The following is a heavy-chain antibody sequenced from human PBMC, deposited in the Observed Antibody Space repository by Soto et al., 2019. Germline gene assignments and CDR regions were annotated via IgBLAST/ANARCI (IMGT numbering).Heavy chain of an antibody. J-gene: IGHJ4*02. Sequence: ASVKVSCKASGYTFTSYYMHWVRQAPGQGLEWMGIINPSGGSTSYAQKFQGRVTMTRHTSTSTVYMELSSLRSEDTAVYYCASHTTSPPGLLDYWGQGTLVTVSS. D-gene: IGHD5-18*01. CDR3: ASHTTSPPGLLDY. V-gene: IGHV1-46*01. CDR2: INPSGGST. CDR1: GYTFTSYY.